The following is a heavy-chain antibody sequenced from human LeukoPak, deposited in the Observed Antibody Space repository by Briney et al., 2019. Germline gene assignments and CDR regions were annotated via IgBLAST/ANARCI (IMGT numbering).Heavy chain of an antibody. D-gene: IGHD3-22*01. J-gene: IGHJ4*02. CDR1: GGSISSYY. Sequence: PSETLSLTCTVSGGSISSYYWSWIRQPPGKGLEWIGRIYTSGSTNYNPSLKSRVTMSVDTSKNQFSLKLSSVTAEDTAVYHRAADHYYDSGLSDFWGQGTLVTVSS. CDR2: IYTSGST. V-gene: IGHV4-4*07. CDR3: AADHYYDSGLSDF.